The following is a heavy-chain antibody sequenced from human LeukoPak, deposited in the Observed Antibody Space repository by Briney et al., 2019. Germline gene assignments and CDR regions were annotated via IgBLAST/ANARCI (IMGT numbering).Heavy chain of an antibody. V-gene: IGHV4-59*08. Sequence: PSETLSLTCTVSGGSISSYYWSWIRQPPGKGLEWIGYIYYSGSTNYNSSLKSRVTISVDTSKNQFSLKLSSVTAADTAVYYCARHVEATARNSFDYWGQGTLVTVSS. CDR1: GGSISSYY. D-gene: IGHD1/OR15-1a*01. CDR2: IYYSGST. J-gene: IGHJ4*02. CDR3: ARHVEATARNSFDY.